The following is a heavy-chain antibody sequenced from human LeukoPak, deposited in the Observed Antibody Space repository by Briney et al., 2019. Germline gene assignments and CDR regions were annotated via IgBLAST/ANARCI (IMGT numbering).Heavy chain of an antibody. CDR3: ARASPEYCGGDCYDYYYYGMDV. D-gene: IGHD2-21*02. J-gene: IGHJ6*02. CDR2: IKQDGSEK. Sequence: RTGGSLRLSCAASGFTFSSYAMSWVRQAPGKGLEWVANIKQDGSEKYYVDSVKGRFTISRDNAKNSLYLQMNSLRAEDTAVYYCARASPEYCGGDCYDYYYYGMDVWGQGTTVTVSS. CDR1: GFTFSSYA. V-gene: IGHV3-7*01.